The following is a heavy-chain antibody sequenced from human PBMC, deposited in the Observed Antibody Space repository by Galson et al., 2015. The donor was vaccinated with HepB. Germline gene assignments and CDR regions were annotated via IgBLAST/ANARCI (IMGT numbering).Heavy chain of an antibody. V-gene: IGHV3-66*02. CDR1: GFTVSSNY. Sequence: LRLSCAASGFTVSSNYMSWVRRAPGKGLEWVSVIYSGGSTYYADSVKGRFTISRDNSKNTLYLQMNSLRAEDTAVYYCARDRAVGATRGFDFDYWGQGTLVTVSS. D-gene: IGHD1-26*01. CDR3: ARDRAVGATRGFDFDY. CDR2: IYSGGST. J-gene: IGHJ4*02.